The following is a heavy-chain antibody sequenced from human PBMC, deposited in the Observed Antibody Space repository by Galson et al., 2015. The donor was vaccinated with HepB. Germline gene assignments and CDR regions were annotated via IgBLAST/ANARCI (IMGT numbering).Heavy chain of an antibody. CDR2: ISASAPYT. Sequence: SLRLSCAASGFTFSDYYMTWIRQAPGKGLEWLSSISASAPYTNSADSVTGRFTISKDNAKNSLHLQMNSLTAEDTAVFYCARVAASEYGHHAHFDFWGQGTLVTVSS. V-gene: IGHV3-11*06. CDR3: ARVAASEYGHHAHFDF. CDR1: GFTFSDYY. D-gene: IGHD1-14*01. J-gene: IGHJ4*02.